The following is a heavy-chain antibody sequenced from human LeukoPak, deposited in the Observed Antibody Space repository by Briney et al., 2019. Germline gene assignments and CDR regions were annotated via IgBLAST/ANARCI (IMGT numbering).Heavy chain of an antibody. J-gene: IGHJ4*02. CDR1: GCTFTSYG. CDR2: INPSGGST. Sequence: ASVKVSCKASGCTFTSYGISWVRQAPGQGLEWMGIINPSGGSTSYAQKFQGRVTMTRDTSTSTVYMELSSLRSEDTAVYYCARESRDWYDILTGSYYFDYWGQGTLVTVSS. D-gene: IGHD3-9*01. CDR3: ARESRDWYDILTGSYYFDY. V-gene: IGHV1-46*01.